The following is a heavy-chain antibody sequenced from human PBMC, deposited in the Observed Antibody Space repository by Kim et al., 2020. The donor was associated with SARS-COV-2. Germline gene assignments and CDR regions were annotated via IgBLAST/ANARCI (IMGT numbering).Heavy chain of an antibody. CDR3: AKALGYCSGGSCYLYYG. D-gene: IGHD2-15*01. CDR2: ISYDGSNK. CDR1: GFTFSSYG. J-gene: IGHJ6*01. V-gene: IGHV3-30*18. Sequence: GGSLRLSCAASGFTFSSYGMHWVRQAPGKGLEWVAVISYDGSNKYYADSVKGRFTISRDNSKNTLYLQMNSLRAEDTAVYYCAKALGYCSGGSCYLYYG.